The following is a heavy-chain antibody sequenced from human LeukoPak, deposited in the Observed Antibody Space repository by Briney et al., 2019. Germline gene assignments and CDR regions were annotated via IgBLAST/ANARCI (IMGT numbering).Heavy chain of an antibody. Sequence: SETLSLTCTVSGGSISSYYWSWIRQPPGKGLEWIGYIYYSGSTNYNPSLKSRVTISVDTSKNQFSLKLSSVTAADTAVYYCARGGDTDPYDYWGQGTLVTVSS. V-gene: IGHV4-59*01. D-gene: IGHD5-18*01. CDR2: IYYSGST. J-gene: IGHJ4*02. CDR1: GGSISSYY. CDR3: ARGGDTDPYDY.